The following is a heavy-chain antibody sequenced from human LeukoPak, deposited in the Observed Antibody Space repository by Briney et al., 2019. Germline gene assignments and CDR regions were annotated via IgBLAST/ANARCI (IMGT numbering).Heavy chain of an antibody. CDR3: TAGGNYYDY. D-gene: IGHD1-26*01. J-gene: IGHJ4*02. Sequence: DPGGSLRLSCAASGFTFSNAWMNWVRQAPGRGLEWVGRIKGKTDAETTDYAAPVKGRFAISRDDSTNTLCLQMNNLKTEDTAVYYCTAGGNYYDYWGQGTLVTVSS. CDR2: IKGKTDAETT. CDR1: GFTFSNAW. V-gene: IGHV3-15*01.